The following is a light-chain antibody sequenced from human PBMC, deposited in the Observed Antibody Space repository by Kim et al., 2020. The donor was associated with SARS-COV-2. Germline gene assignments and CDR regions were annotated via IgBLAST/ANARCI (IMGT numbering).Light chain of an antibody. CDR2: GKN. V-gene: IGLV3-19*01. J-gene: IGLJ2*01. CDR3: NSRDSSGNHVV. CDR1: SLRSYY. Sequence: ALGQPVRITCQGDSLRSYYASWYQQKPGQAPVLVIYGKNNRPSGIPDRFSGSSSGNTAFLTITGAQAEDEADYYCNSRDSSGNHVVFGGGTQLTVL.